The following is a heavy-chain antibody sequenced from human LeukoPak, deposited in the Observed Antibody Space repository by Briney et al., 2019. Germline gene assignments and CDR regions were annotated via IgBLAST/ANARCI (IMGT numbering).Heavy chain of an antibody. CDR3: TTDRDAAPDRSSTSCYRYFQH. J-gene: IGHJ1*01. Sequence: SGXXXXNAWMSWVRQAPGKGLEWVGRIKSKTDGGTTDYAAPVKGRFTISRDDSKNTLYLQMNSLKTEDTAVYYCTTDRDAAPDRSSTSCYRYFQHWGQGTLVTVSS. CDR2: IKSKTDGGTT. V-gene: IGHV3-15*01. D-gene: IGHD2-2*02. CDR1: GXXXXNAW.